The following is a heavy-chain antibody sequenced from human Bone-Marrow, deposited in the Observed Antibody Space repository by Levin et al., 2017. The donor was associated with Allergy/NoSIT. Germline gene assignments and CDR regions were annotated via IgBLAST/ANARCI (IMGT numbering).Heavy chain of an antibody. V-gene: IGHV3-7*04. D-gene: IGHD3-10*01. Sequence: GGSLRLSCEASGSTFSSYWMNWVRQAPGKGLEWVANVKQDGTVTYYVDSVRGRFTISRDNTKNSLYLQMNSLRAEDAAVYFCARDQTASGTFDIWGQGTMVTVSS. CDR2: VKQDGTVT. CDR1: GSTFSSYW. CDR3: ARDQTASGTFDI. J-gene: IGHJ3*02.